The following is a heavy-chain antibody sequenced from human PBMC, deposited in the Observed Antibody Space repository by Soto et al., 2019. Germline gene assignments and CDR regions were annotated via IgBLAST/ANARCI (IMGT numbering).Heavy chain of an antibody. CDR3: AKKSTDSSGYSDY. V-gene: IGHV3-7*03. CDR1: GFTFSSYW. D-gene: IGHD2-2*01. CDR2: IKRGGGET. Sequence: PGGSLRLSCAASGFTFSSYWMTWVRQAPGKGLEWVADIKRGGGETYYSDSVKGRFTISRDNSKNTLNLQMDSLRAEDTAVYYCAKKSTDSSGYSDYWGQGTVVTVSS. J-gene: IGHJ4*02.